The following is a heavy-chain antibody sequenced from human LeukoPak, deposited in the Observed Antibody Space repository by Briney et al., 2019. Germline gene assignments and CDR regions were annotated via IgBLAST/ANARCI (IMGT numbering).Heavy chain of an antibody. J-gene: IGHJ4*02. V-gene: IGHV1-3*01. CDR2: INAGNSHT. Sequence: GASVKVSCKASGYNFNNYAIRWVRQAPGQRFEWMGWINAGNSHTKYSQNFQGRITITRDSSASTVYMELSSLTSEDTAVYYCARGIWSARTVDYYLDYWGQGTLVTVSS. CDR3: ARGIWSARTVDYYLDY. D-gene: IGHD2-21*01. CDR1: GYNFNNYA.